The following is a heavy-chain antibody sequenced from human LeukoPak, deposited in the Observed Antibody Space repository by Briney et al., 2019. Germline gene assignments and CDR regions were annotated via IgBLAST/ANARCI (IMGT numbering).Heavy chain of an antibody. CDR3: AKEGLTAMAIRSDY. V-gene: IGHV3-30*18. CDR1: GFTFSSYG. Sequence: GGSLRLSCAASGFTFSSYGMHWVRQAPGKGLEWVAVISYDGSNKYYADSVKGRFTISRDNSKNTLYLQMNSLRAEDTAVYYCAKEGLTAMAIRSDYWGQGTLVTVSS. CDR2: ISYDGSNK. D-gene: IGHD5-18*01. J-gene: IGHJ4*02.